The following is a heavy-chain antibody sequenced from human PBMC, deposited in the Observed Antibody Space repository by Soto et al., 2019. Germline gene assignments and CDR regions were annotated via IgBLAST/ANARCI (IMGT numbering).Heavy chain of an antibody. CDR3: ATPRKNYYYYGMDV. J-gene: IGHJ6*02. Sequence: SETLSLTCAVYGGSFSDYYWSWIRQPPGKGLEWVGEISPTGITKYNPSLKSRVTISVDASKNQFSLKLTSVTAADTAVYYCATPRKNYYYYGMDVWGQGTTVSVSS. CDR1: GGSFSDYY. V-gene: IGHV4-34*01. CDR2: ISPTGIT.